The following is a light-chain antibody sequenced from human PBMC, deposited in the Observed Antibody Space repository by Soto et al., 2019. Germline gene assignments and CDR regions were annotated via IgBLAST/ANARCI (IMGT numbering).Light chain of an antibody. CDR3: QQSYSAPQFT. CDR1: ESIGSH. CDR2: AVS. Sequence: DIQMTQSPSSLSASVRARVTITCRASESIGSHLNWYQQKPGQAPKALIYAVSSLQSGVPSRFSGSGSGTDFTLTISSLQPEDFATYYCQQSYSAPQFTFGPGTKVEIK. V-gene: IGKV1-39*01. J-gene: IGKJ3*01.